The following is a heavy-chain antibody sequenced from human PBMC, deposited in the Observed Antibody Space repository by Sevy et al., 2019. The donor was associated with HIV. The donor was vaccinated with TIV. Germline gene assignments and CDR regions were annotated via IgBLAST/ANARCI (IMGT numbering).Heavy chain of an antibody. CDR3: ARDLGGYGGNSIDY. Sequence: ASVKVSCKASGYTFTNYHITWVRQAPGQGLEWMGWITPNNGNTNYAQKLQGRVTMTTDTSTSTAYVELRSLRSDDTAIYYCARDLGGYGGNSIDYWGQGTLVTVSS. CDR2: ITPNNGNT. V-gene: IGHV1-18*01. CDR1: GYTFTNYH. J-gene: IGHJ4*02. D-gene: IGHD2-21*02.